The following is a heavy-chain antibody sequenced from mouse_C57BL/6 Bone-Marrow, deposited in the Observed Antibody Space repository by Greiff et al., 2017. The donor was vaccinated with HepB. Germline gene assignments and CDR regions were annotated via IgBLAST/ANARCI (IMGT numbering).Heavy chain of an antibody. Sequence: QVQLQQPGTELVKPGASVKLSCKASGYTFTSYWMHWVKQRPGQGLEWIGNINPSNGGTNYNEKFKSKATLTVDKSSSTAYMQLSSLTSEDSAVYYCARQRRLITTVVGDHWGQGTTLTVSS. CDR2: INPSNGGT. CDR3: ARQRRLITTVVGDH. J-gene: IGHJ2*01. D-gene: IGHD1-1*01. CDR1: GYTFTSYW. V-gene: IGHV1-53*01.